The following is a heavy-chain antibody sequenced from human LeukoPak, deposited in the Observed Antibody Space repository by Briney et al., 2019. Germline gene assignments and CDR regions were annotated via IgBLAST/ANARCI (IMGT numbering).Heavy chain of an antibody. J-gene: IGHJ5*02. CDR3: ARYRRDSSSQNWFDP. V-gene: IGHV1-46*03. D-gene: IGHD6-6*01. CDR2: INPSGGSI. CDR1: GYTFTSYY. Sequence: ASVKVSCKASGYTFTSYYMHWVRQAPGQGLEWMGIINPSGGSISYAQKSQGRGTMTRDTSTSRVYRELSRLRSEDTAVYYCARYRRDSSSQNWFDPWGQGTLVTVSS.